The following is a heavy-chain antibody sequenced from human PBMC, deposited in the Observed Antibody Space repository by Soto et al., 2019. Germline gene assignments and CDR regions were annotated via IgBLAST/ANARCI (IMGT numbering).Heavy chain of an antibody. J-gene: IGHJ4*02. Sequence: EVQLVESGGRLVQPGRSLRLSCVGTGLNFDDFAMHWVRQAPGKGLEWVSGITWHSRVFDYADSVKGRFTISRDNARSALYLQMDSLRDEDTALYYCAKGRYDFCSPYYFDSWGQGTLVTVSS. CDR1: GLNFDDFA. D-gene: IGHD3-3*01. CDR3: AKGRYDFCSPYYFDS. CDR2: ITWHSRVF. V-gene: IGHV3-9*01.